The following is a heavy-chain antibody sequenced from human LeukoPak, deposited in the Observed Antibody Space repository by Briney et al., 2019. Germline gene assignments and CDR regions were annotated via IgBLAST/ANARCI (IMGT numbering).Heavy chain of an antibody. CDR2: IIPIFGIA. V-gene: IGHV1-69*04. CDR3: ASFSEKSDYYDSSGPFDY. J-gene: IGHJ4*02. CDR1: GGTFSSYA. Sequence: SVKVSCKASGGTFSSYAISWVRQAPGQGLEWMGRIIPIFGIANYAQKFQGRATITADKSTSTAYMELSSLRSEDTAVYYCASFSEKSDYYDSSGPFDYWGQGTLVTVSS. D-gene: IGHD3-22*01.